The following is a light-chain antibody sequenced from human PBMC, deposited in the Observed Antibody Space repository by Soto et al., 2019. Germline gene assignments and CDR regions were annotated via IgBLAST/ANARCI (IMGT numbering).Light chain of an antibody. CDR3: QQYGSSSWT. V-gene: IGKV3-20*01. CDR1: ESVSSSH. J-gene: IGKJ1*01. Sequence: EIVLTQSPGTLSLSPGERATLSCRASESVSSSHIAWYQQKPGQSPRLLIYGPSNRATGIPDRFSGSGSGTDFALSISRLEPEDLAMYYCQQYGSSSWTFGQGTKVEIK. CDR2: GPS.